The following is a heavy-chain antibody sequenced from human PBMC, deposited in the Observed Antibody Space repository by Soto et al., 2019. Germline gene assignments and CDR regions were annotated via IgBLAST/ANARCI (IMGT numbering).Heavy chain of an antibody. CDR1: GGSISSGDYY. J-gene: IGHJ4*02. CDR2: IYYSGST. V-gene: IGHV4-30-4*01. Sequence: SETLSLTCTVSGGSISSGDYYWSWIRQPSGKGLEWIGYIYYSGSTYYNPSLKSRVTISVDTSKNQFSLKLSSVTAADTAVYYCARVTGDDYDTFDYWGQGTLVTVSS. D-gene: IGHD7-27*01. CDR3: ARVTGDDYDTFDY.